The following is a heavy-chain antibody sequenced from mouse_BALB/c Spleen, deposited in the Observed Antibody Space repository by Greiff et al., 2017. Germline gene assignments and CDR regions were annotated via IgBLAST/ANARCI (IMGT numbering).Heavy chain of an antibody. CDR3: ARSGAGYYGAMDY. Sequence: EVQLQQSGAELVKPGASVKLSCTASGFNIKDTYMHWVKQRPEQGLEWIGRIDPANGNTKYDPKFQGKATITADTSSNTAYLQLSSLTSEDTAVYYCARSGAGYYGAMDYWGQGTSVTVSS. V-gene: IGHV14-3*02. CDR1: GFNIKDTY. J-gene: IGHJ4*01. CDR2: IDPANGNT. D-gene: IGHD1-1*01.